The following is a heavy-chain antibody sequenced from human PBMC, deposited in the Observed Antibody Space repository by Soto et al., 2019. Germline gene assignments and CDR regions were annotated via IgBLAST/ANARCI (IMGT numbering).Heavy chain of an antibody. CDR1: GGSMSGRTYY. CDR3: ATSADNWFDP. J-gene: IGHJ5*02. CDR2: VYYSGTA. V-gene: IGHV4-39*01. Sequence: LSLTCSVSGGSMSGRTYYWGWIRQPPGQGLEWIGSVYYSGTAYYNSSLKTRVTTSVDLSKNQFSLRLTSVTAADTAVYYCATSADNWFDPWGQGTLVTVSS.